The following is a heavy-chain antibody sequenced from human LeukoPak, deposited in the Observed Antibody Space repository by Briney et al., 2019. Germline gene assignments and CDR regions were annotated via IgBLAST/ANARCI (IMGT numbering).Heavy chain of an antibody. J-gene: IGHJ4*02. CDR3: ARGAGSVDY. CDR1: GGSISTYY. Sequence: SETLSLTCTVSGGSISTYYWSWIRQPPGKGLEWIGYIHYSGSTNYNPSLKSRVTISVDTSKNQFSLKLSSVTAADTAVYYCARGAGSVDYWGQGTLVTVSS. V-gene: IGHV4-59*01. CDR2: IHYSGST. D-gene: IGHD6-13*01.